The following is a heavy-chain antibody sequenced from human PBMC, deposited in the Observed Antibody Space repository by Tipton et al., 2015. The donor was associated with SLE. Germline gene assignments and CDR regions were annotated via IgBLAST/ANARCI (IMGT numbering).Heavy chain of an antibody. Sequence: SLRLSCAASGFKVEDFSMHWVRQAPGKGLVWVSRIKSDGSTKNYAASVQGRFTVSRDNAKNTRYLQMNSLSAEDTGVYYCVREDHYDSCVSALDIWGQGTMVTVSS. CDR2: IKSDGSTK. D-gene: IGHD3-9*01. CDR1: GFKVEDFS. V-gene: IGHV3-74*01. J-gene: IGHJ3*02. CDR3: VREDHYDSCVSALDI.